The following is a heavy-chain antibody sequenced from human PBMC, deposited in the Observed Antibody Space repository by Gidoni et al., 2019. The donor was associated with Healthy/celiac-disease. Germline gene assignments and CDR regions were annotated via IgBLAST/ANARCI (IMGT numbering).Heavy chain of an antibody. D-gene: IGHD6-6*01. V-gene: IGHV4-34*01. J-gene: IGHJ4*02. CDR1: GGSFSGYY. CDR2: INHSGST. Sequence: QVQRQQWGAGLLKPSETLSRTCAGYGGSFSGYYWSWIRQPPGKGLEWIGEINHSGSTNYNPSLKSRVTISVDTSKNQFSLKLSSVTAADTAVYYCARGRAARTRWLGDWGQGTLVTVSS. CDR3: ARGRAARTRWLGD.